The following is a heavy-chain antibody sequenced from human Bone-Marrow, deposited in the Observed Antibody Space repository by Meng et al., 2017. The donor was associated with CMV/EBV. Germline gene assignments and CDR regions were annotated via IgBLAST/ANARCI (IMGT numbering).Heavy chain of an antibody. V-gene: IGHV1-46*01. D-gene: IGHD3-3*01. CDR1: GYTFTSYY. CDR3: ARRSRGGRITIFGVATSWAAFDI. Sequence: SVKVSCKASGYTFTSYYMHWVRQAPGQGLEWMGIINPSGGSTSYAQKFQGRVTMTRDTSTSTVYMELSSLRSEDTAVYYCARRSRGGRITIFGVATSWAAFDIWGQGTMVTVSS. J-gene: IGHJ3*02. CDR2: INPSGGST.